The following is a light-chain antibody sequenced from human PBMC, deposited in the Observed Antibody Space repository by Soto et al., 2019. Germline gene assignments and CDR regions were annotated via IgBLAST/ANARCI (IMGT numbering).Light chain of an antibody. CDR1: GSDVGGYNY. J-gene: IGLJ3*02. Sequence: QSALTQPASVSGSPGQSITISCTGTGSDVGGYNYVSWYQQHPGKAPKLMIYEVSNRPSGVSNRFSGSKSGNTASLTISGLQAEDEADYYCSSYTSGSTWVFGGRTKVTVL. CDR3: SSYTSGSTWV. CDR2: EVS. V-gene: IGLV2-14*01.